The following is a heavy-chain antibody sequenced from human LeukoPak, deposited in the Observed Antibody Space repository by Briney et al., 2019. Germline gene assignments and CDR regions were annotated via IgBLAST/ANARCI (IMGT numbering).Heavy chain of an antibody. CDR3: ARGWNYYDSSGYYSHHDY. CDR2: INPNSGGT. D-gene: IGHD3-22*01. J-gene: IGHJ4*02. V-gene: IGHV1-2*02. CDR1: GYTFTGYY. Sequence: ASVKVSCKASGYTFTGYYIHWVRQAPGQGLEWMGWINPNSGGTNYAQKFQGRVTMTRDTSISTAYMELSRLRSDDTAVYYCARGWNYYDSSGYYSHHDYWGQGTLVTVSS.